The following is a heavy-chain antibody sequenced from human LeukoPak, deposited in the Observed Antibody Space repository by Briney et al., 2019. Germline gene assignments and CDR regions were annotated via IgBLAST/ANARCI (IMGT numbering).Heavy chain of an antibody. CDR2: ISWNSGSI. V-gene: IGHV3-9*01. CDR3: ASYVSSGYYSTNDY. Sequence: GGSLRLSCAASGFTFDDYAMHWVRQAPGKGLEWVSGISWNSGSIGYADSVKGRFTISRDNAKNSLYLQMNSLRAEDTAVYYCASYVSSGYYSTNDYWGQGTLVTVSS. CDR1: GFTFDDYA. J-gene: IGHJ4*02. D-gene: IGHD3-22*01.